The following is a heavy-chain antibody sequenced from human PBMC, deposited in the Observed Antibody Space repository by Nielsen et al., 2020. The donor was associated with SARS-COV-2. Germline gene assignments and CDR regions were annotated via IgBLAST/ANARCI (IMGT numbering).Heavy chain of an antibody. CDR1: GFTFDDYA. D-gene: IGHD3-22*01. CDR3: ASVGLLGY. J-gene: IGHJ4*02. V-gene: IGHV3-9*01. Sequence: SLKISFAASGFTFDDYAMHWVRQAPGKGLEWVSGISWNSGSIGYADSVKGRFTISRDNAKNSLYLQMNSLRAEDTALYYCASVGLLGYWGQGTLVTVSS. CDR2: ISWNSGSI.